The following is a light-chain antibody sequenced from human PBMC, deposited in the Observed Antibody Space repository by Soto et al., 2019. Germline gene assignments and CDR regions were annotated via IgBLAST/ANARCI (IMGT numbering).Light chain of an antibody. CDR3: CSYAGSYTFFV. J-gene: IGLJ1*01. CDR1: SSDVGGYNY. Sequence: QSVLTQPRSVSGSPGQSVTISCTGTSSDVGGYNYVSWYQQHPGKAPKLMIYDVSKRPSGAPDRFSGSKSGNTASLTISGLQAEDEADYYCCSYAGSYTFFVFGTGTQLTVL. V-gene: IGLV2-11*01. CDR2: DVS.